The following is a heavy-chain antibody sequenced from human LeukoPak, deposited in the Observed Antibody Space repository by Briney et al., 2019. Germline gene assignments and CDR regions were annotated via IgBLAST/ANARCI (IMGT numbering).Heavy chain of an antibody. J-gene: IGHJ4*02. CDR3: ARDSSSWYGLAYYFDY. CDR1: GFTFSDYW. D-gene: IGHD6-13*01. Sequence: PGGSLRLSCAASGFTFSDYWMTWFRQAPGKGLEWVSSISSSSSYIYYADSVKGRFTISRDNAKNSLYLQMNSLRAEDTAVYYCARDSSSWYGLAYYFDYWGQGTLVTVSS. CDR2: ISSSSSYI. V-gene: IGHV3-21*01.